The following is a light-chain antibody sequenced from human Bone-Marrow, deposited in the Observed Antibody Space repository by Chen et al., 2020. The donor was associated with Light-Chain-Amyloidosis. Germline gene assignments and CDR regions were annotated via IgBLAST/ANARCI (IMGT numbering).Light chain of an antibody. Sequence: SYVLTQPSSVSVAPGQTATIACGGNNIGYTSVHWYQQTPGQAPLLVVYDDSDRHSGIPERLSGSNSGNTATLTISRVEAGDEADYYCQVWDRSSDRPVFGGGTKLTVL. V-gene: IGLV3-21*02. J-gene: IGLJ3*02. CDR1: NIGYTS. CDR2: DDS. CDR3: QVWDRSSDRPV.